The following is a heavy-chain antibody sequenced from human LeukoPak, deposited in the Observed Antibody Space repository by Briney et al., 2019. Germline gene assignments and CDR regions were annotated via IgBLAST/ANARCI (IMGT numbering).Heavy chain of an antibody. V-gene: IGHV4-30-4*01. CDR2: IYYSGST. J-gene: IGHJ4*02. D-gene: IGHD3-22*01. CDR1: GVSISSGDYY. Sequence: SETLSLTCTVSGVSISSGDYYWSWLRQPPGKGLEWIGYIYYSGSTYYNPSLKSRVTISVDTSKNQFSLKLSSVTAADTAVYYCARVGGYYPKYYFDYWGQGTLVTVSS. CDR3: ARVGGYYPKYYFDY.